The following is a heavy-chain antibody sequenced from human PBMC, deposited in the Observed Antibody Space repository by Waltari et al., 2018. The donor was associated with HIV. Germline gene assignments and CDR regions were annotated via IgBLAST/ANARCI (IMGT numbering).Heavy chain of an antibody. Sequence: EVQLVESGGGLVQPGGSLRLSCAASGFTFTTSWAHWVRQAPGKGLVCVSRINPDGTDTRYADSVKGRFTISRDNAKNTVYLQVNSLRGEDTSVYYCARGKDCGGGTCDGYHYYGMDVWGQGTTVTVSS. CDR3: ARGKDCGGGTCDGYHYYGMDV. J-gene: IGHJ6*02. V-gene: IGHV3-74*01. CDR1: GFTFTTSW. CDR2: INPDGTDT. D-gene: IGHD2-15*01.